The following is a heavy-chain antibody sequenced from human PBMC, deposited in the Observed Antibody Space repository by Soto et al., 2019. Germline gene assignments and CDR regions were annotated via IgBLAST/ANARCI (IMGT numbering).Heavy chain of an antibody. CDR1: GFVFNTFA. J-gene: IGHJ3*01. CDR2: ITGNGGST. D-gene: IGHD3-22*01. Sequence: GGCLRLSCAASGFVFNTFAMSWVRQAPGKGLDWVSTITGNGGSTYYPDSMRGRFTISRDSSKNTIYLQINSLRAEDTAVYYCAKDVSYDSTDYSYLKAFDVWGQGTLVTVSS. CDR3: AKDVSYDSTDYSYLKAFDV. V-gene: IGHV3-23*01.